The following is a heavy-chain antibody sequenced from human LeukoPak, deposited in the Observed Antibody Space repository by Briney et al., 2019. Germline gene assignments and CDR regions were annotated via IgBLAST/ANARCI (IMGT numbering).Heavy chain of an antibody. Sequence: ASVKASCKASGYTFTGYYMHWVRQAPGQGLEWMGWINPKNGGTNYAQKFQGRVTMTRDTSITTSYMDLSRLTSDDTAAYYCARSPPPAGSGSFHIWGQGTMVTVSS. CDR1: GYTFTGYY. CDR2: INPKNGGT. D-gene: IGHD6-19*01. J-gene: IGHJ3*02. V-gene: IGHV1-2*02. CDR3: ARSPPPAGSGSFHI.